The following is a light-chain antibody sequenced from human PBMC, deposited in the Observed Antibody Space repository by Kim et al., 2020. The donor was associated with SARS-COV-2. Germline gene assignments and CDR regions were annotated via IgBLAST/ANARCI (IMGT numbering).Light chain of an antibody. J-gene: IGLJ1*01. CDR1: SSDIGRYDY. CDR2: DVS. CDR3: TSHASSGTYV. Sequence: QSALTQAVSVSGSPGQSITISCSGTSSDIGRYDYVFWYQQHPGNAPKVIIYDVSQRPSGVSDRFSGSKSGNTASLTISGLRGEDEADYYCTSHASSGTYVFGTGTQLTVL. V-gene: IGLV2-14*03.